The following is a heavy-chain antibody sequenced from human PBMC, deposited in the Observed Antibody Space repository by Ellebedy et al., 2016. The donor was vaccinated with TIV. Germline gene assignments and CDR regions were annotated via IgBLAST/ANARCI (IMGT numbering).Heavy chain of an antibody. CDR3: ARDVWGGGWA. D-gene: IGHD6-19*01. CDR1: GFTLSNYW. Sequence: GESLKISCAASGFTLSNYWMHWVRQAPGKGLVWVSRISSDGSYTSYADSVKGRFTISRDNAKNSVYLQLSSLGAEDTAVYYCARDVWGGGWAWGQGTPVTVSS. J-gene: IGHJ5*02. CDR2: ISSDGSYT. V-gene: IGHV3-74*01.